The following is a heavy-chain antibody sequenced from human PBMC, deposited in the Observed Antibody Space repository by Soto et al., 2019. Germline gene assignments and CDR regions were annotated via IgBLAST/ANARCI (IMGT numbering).Heavy chain of an antibody. CDR2: IYWDDDK. CDR1: GFSLSTSGVG. J-gene: IGHJ4*02. V-gene: IGHV2-5*02. Sequence: QITLKESGPTLVKPTQTLTLTCTFSGFSLSTSGVGVGWIRQPPGKALEWLALIYWDDDKRYSPSLKSRLTITKDTSKNQVVLTMTNMDPVDTATYYCAHSTYYDSSGYPPSLDYWGQGTLVTVSS. CDR3: AHSTYYDSSGYPPSLDY. D-gene: IGHD3-22*01.